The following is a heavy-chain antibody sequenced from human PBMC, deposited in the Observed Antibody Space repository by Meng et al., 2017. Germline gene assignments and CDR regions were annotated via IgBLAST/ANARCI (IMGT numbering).Heavy chain of an antibody. J-gene: IGHJ4*02. V-gene: IGHV3-23*01. CDR3: ARIAARYDHGGFDY. Sequence: GESLKISCEASGFTFSSHVMYWVRQAPGRGLEWVSAISKGADATFYSDSVQGRFTISRDNSKNTLYLQMSALRAEDTALYYCARIAARYDHGGFDYWGQGNLVNGAS. D-gene: IGHD3-22*01. CDR1: GFTFSSHV. CDR2: ISKGADAT.